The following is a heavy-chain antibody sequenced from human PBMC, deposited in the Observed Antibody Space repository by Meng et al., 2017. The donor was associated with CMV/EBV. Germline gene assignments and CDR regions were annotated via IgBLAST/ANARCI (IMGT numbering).Heavy chain of an antibody. V-gene: IGHV1-46*01. Sequence: ASVKVSCKASGYTFTSYYMHWVRQAPGQGLEWMGIINPSGGSTSYAQKLQGRVTMTRDTSTSTVYMELSSLRSEDTAVYYCARESRSGNYDYWGQGTLVTVSS. CDR3: ARESRSGNYDY. D-gene: IGHD1-26*01. J-gene: IGHJ4*02. CDR1: GYTFTSYY. CDR2: INPSGGST.